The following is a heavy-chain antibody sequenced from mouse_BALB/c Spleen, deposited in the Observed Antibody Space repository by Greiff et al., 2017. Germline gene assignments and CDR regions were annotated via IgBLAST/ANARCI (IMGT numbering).Heavy chain of an antibody. J-gene: IGHJ4*01. D-gene: IGHD2-4*01. CDR2: ISTYYGDA. V-gene: IGHV1S137*01. CDR1: GYTFTDYA. CDR3: ARGGLRDYYAMDY. Sequence: VQLVESGAELVRPGVSVKISCKGSGYTFTDYAMHWVKQSHAKSLEWIGVISTYYGDASYNQKFKGKATMTVDKSSSTAYMELARLTSEDSAIYYCARGGLRDYYAMDYGGQGTSVTVSS.